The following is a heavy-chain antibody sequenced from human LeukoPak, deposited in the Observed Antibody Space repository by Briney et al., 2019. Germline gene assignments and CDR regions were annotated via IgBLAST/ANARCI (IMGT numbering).Heavy chain of an antibody. J-gene: IGHJ3*02. Sequence: GESLKISCKGSGYSFTCYWIGWVRQMPGKGLEWMGIIYPGDSDTRYSPSFQGQVTISADKSINTAYLQWSSLKASDTAMYYCARPKAYYFGSGSYYRDAFDIWGQGTMVTVSS. D-gene: IGHD3-10*01. V-gene: IGHV5-51*01. CDR2: IYPGDSDT. CDR1: GYSFTCYW. CDR3: ARPKAYYFGSGSYYRDAFDI.